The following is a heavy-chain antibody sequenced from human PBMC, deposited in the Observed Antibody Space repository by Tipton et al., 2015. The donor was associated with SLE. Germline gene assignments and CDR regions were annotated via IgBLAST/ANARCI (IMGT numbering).Heavy chain of an antibody. J-gene: IGHJ4*02. V-gene: IGHV1-8*01. CDR1: GYSFTSFD. CDR2: MSPNSGNT. CDR3: ARADLFMGGYYFEY. Sequence: QSGPEVKKPGASVKISCKASGYSFTSFDINWVRQATGQGLEWMGRMSPNSGNTVYVQDFQGRVTMTRSTSISTAYMELSSLRSEDTAVYYCARADLFMGGYYFEYWGQGTLVTVSS. D-gene: IGHD3-16*01.